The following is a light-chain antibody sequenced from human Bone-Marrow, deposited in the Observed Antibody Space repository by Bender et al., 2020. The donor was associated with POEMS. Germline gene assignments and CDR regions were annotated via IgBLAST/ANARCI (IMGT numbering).Light chain of an antibody. CDR2: HDI. CDR1: HLGDKH. CDR3: HVWDSSADRGV. V-gene: IGLV3-1*01. J-gene: IGLJ7*01. Sequence: SYELTQPPSVSVSPGQTARITCFGNHLGDKHVSWYQQRPGQSPVVVIYHDIERPSGIPERFSGSNSGNTATLTISETQAVDEAAYYCHVWDSSADRGVFGGGTRLTVL.